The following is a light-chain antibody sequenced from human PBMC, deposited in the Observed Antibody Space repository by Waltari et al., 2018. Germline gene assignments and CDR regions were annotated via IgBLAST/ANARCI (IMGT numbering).Light chain of an antibody. J-gene: IGLJ3*02. V-gene: IGLV2-11*01. CDR3: CSYAGYYTV. Sequence: QSALTQSRSVSGSPGQSVTISCTGTSSDVGGYNFVSWYQQYPGKAPKLVIYDVNKRPSGVPDRFSGSKSGNTASLIISGLQTEDEADYYCCSYAGYYTVFGGGTKVAVL. CDR1: SSDVGGYNF. CDR2: DVN.